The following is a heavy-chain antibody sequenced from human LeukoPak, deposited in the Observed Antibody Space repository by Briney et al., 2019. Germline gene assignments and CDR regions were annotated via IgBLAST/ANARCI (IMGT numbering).Heavy chain of an antibody. J-gene: IGHJ5*02. CDR1: GYTLTELS. CDR2: FDPEDGGT. V-gene: IGHV1-24*01. Sequence: ASVKVSCKVSGYTLTELSMHWVRQAPGKGLEWMGGFDPEDGGTIYAQKFQGRVTMTEDTSTDTAYMELSSLRSEDTAVYYCATGWSYDILTGYAFDPWGQGTLVTVSS. D-gene: IGHD3-9*01. CDR3: ATGWSYDILTGYAFDP.